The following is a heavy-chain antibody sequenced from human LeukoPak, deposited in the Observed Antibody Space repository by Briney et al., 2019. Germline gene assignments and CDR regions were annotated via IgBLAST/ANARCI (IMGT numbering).Heavy chain of an antibody. V-gene: IGHV4-39*01. CDR1: GGSISSSSYY. J-gene: IGHJ5*02. D-gene: IGHD6-13*01. CDR2: IYYSGST. CDR3: AIHVPIAAAESEVNWFDP. Sequence: SETLSLTCTVSGGSISSSSYYWGWIRQPPGKGLEWIGSIYYSGSTYYNPSLKSRVTISVDTSKNQFSLKLSSVTAADTAVYYCAIHVPIAAAESEVNWFDPWGQGTLVTVSS.